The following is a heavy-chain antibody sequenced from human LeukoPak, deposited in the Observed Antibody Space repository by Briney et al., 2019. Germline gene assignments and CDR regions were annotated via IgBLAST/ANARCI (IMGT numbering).Heavy chain of an antibody. D-gene: IGHD6-6*01. CDR1: GGSISSSSYY. Sequence: SETLSLTCTVSGGSISSSSYYWSWIRQPPRKGLEWIGYIYYSGSTNYNPSLKSRVTISVDTSKNQFSLKLSSVTAADTAVYYCARERARSSSFDYWGQGTLVTVSS. CDR3: ARERARSSSFDY. CDR2: IYYSGST. J-gene: IGHJ4*02. V-gene: IGHV4-61*01.